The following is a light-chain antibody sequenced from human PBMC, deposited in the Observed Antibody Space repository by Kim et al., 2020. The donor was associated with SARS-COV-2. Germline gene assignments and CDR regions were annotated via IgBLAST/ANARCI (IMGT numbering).Light chain of an antibody. CDR1: SSDVGGYNY. CDR3: SSYATSSTPWV. Sequence: QSALTQPASVSGSPGQSITISCTGTSSDVGGYNYVSWYQQHPGKAPKLIIYEVSKWPSGVSNRFSGSKSGNTASLTISGLQAEDEANYYCSSYATSSTPWVFGGGTQLTVL. V-gene: IGLV2-14*01. J-gene: IGLJ3*02. CDR2: EVS.